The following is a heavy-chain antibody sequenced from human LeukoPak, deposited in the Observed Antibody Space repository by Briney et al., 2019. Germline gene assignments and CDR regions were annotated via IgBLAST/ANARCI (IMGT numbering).Heavy chain of an antibody. CDR1: GYTFTGHY. CDR3: ARGIIGSSWSYYYYYYMDV. V-gene: IGHV1-8*02. Sequence: ASVKVSCKASGYTFTGHYMHWVRQATGQGLEWMGWMNPNSGNTGYAQKFQGRVTMTRNTSISTAYMELSSLRSEDTAVYYCARGIIGSSWSYYYYYYMDVWGKGTTVTISS. D-gene: IGHD6-13*01. CDR2: MNPNSGNT. J-gene: IGHJ6*03.